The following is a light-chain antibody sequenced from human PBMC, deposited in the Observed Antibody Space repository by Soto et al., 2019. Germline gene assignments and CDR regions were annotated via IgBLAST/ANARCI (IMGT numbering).Light chain of an antibody. Sequence: QSALTQPASVSGSPGQSITISCTGTSSDVGADTYVYWYQQHPGKAPKLLIFEVSNRPSGVSNRFSGSKSGNTASLTISGLQAEDEADYYCRSYTTSNTLVFGGGTKLTVL. CDR3: RSYTTSNTLV. V-gene: IGLV2-14*01. CDR1: SSDVGADTY. J-gene: IGLJ2*01. CDR2: EVS.